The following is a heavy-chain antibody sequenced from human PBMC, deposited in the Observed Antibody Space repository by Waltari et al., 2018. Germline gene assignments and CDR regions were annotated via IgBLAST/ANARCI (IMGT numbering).Heavy chain of an antibody. Sequence: QVHLQQWGAGLLKPSETLSLTCAVSGRSFTDFYWRWIRQSPTKGLEWIGEINRRGRTNYSPSRKSRVTMSVDTSKNQFSLNLSSITAADTAVYYCARGGYCSSTSCYRYFDYWGQGTLVTVSS. V-gene: IGHV4-34*02. CDR3: ARGGYCSSTSCYRYFDY. CDR2: INRRGRT. D-gene: IGHD2-2*01. J-gene: IGHJ4*02. CDR1: GRSFTDFY.